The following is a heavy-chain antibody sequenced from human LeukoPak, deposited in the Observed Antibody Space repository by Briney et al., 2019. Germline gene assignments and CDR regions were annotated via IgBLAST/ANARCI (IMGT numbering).Heavy chain of an antibody. CDR1: GFTFSSYA. Sequence: GGSLRLSCAASGFTFSSYAMSWVRQAPGKGLEWVSGISGSGGSTYYADSVKGRFTISRDNSKNTLYLQMSSLRAEDTAVYYCAKQELGMIYYYGMDVWGQGTTVTVSS. V-gene: IGHV3-23*01. J-gene: IGHJ6*02. CDR2: ISGSGGST. CDR3: AKQELGMIYYYGMDV. D-gene: IGHD7-27*01.